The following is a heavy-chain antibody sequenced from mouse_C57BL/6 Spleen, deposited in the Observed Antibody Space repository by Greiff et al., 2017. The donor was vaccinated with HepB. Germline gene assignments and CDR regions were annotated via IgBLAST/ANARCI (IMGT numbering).Heavy chain of an antibody. CDR1: GFTFSDYG. D-gene: IGHD1-1*01. V-gene: IGHV5-17*01. CDR2: ISSGSSTI. J-gene: IGHJ2*01. CDR3: ARGFYYGSTFDY. Sequence: EVMLVESGGGLVKPGGSLKLSCAASGFTFSDYGMHWVRQAPEKGLEWVAYISSGSSTIYYADTVKGRFTISRDNAKNTLFLQMTSLRSEDTAMYDCARGFYYGSTFDYWGQGTTLTVSS.